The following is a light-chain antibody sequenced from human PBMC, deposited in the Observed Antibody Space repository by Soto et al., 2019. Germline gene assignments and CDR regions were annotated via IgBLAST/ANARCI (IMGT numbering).Light chain of an antibody. CDR2: AAS. J-gene: IGKJ5*01. V-gene: IGKV1-39*01. Sequence: GDRVTIYCRASLSVRNYLSWYQWKPGKAPSLLIYAASSLHSGVPSRFSGSASGADFTLTINNLHPEDFATYYCQQSYSVPFTFGQGTRLQLK. CDR3: QQSYSVPFT. CDR1: LSVRNY.